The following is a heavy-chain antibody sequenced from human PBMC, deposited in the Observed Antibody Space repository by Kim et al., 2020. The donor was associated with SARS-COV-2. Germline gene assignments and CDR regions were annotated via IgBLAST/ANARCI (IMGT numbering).Heavy chain of an antibody. CDR2: IYYSGST. J-gene: IGHJ4*02. Sequence: SETLSLTCTVSGGSISSYYWSWIRQPPGKGLEWIGYIYYSGSTNYNPSLKSRVTISVDTSKNQFSLKLSSVTAADTAVYYCASGQRTSLTYYFDYWGQGTLVTVSS. V-gene: IGHV4-59*13. CDR1: GGSISSYY. CDR3: ASGQRTSLTYYFDY.